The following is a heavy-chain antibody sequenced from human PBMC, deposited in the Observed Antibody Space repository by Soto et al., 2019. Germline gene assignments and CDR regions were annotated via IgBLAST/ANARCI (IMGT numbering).Heavy chain of an antibody. CDR3: ARLTSYSSGPAGWFDP. D-gene: IGHD6-19*01. CDR2: IYPGDSDT. V-gene: IGHV5-51*01. CDR1: GDSFTSYW. J-gene: IGHJ5*02. Sequence: GESLKISCTASGDSFTSYWIGWVRQMPGKGLEWMGIIYPGDSDTRYSPSFQGQVTISADKSISTAYLQWSSLKASDTAMYYCARLTSYSSGPAGWFDPWGQGTLVTVSS.